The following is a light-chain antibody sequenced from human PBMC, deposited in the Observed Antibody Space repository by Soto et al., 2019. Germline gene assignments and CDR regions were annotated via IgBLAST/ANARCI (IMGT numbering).Light chain of an antibody. V-gene: IGKV1-39*01. CDR3: QQSYSAPLT. J-gene: IGKJ4*01. Sequence: DIEMTQSPCSLSASVGDRVTVTCRASQSISSYLNWYQQKPGKAPKLLIYAASSLQSGVPSRFSGSGSGTDFTLTISNLQPEDFGTYYCQQSYSAPLTFGGGTKVEIK. CDR2: AAS. CDR1: QSISSY.